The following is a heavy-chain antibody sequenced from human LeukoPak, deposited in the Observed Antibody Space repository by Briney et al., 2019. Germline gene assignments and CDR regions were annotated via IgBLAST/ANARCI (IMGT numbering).Heavy chain of an antibody. Sequence: ASVQVSCQASGYTFTCYYMHWVRQAPGQGLEWMGRINPNSGGTNYAQKFQGRVTMTRDTSISTAYMELSRLRSDDTAVYYCASASGSYRRWFDPWGQGTLVTVSS. CDR3: ASASGSYRRWFDP. V-gene: IGHV1-2*06. D-gene: IGHD3-16*02. J-gene: IGHJ5*02. CDR1: GYTFTCYY. CDR2: INPNSGGT.